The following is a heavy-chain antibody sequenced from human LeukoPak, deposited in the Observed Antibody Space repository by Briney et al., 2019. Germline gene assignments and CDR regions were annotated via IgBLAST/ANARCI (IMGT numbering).Heavy chain of an antibody. J-gene: IGHJ4*02. D-gene: IGHD3-9*01. CDR1: VYIFTSYW. V-gene: IGHV5-51*01. Sequence: GESLKISSKGTVYIFTSYWIGWVRQMPGKGLEWMGIIYPGDSDTRYSPSFQGQVTISADKSISTAYLQWSSLKASDTAMYYCSRHSLTPSSEYFDYWGQGTLVTVSS. CDR3: SRHSLTPSSEYFDY. CDR2: IYPGDSDT.